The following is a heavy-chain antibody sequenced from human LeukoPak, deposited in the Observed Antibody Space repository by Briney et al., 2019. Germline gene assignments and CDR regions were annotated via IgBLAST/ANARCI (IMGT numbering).Heavy chain of an antibody. D-gene: IGHD4-23*01. V-gene: IGHV4-59*01. CDR1: GGSISSYY. CDR3: ARGTMVVTDFDY. Sequence: SETLSLTCTVSGGSISSYYWSWIRQPPGKGLGWFGYIYYSGSTNYNPSLKSRVTISVDTSKNQFSLKLSSVTAADTAVYYCARGTMVVTDFDYWGQGTLVTVSS. CDR2: IYYSGST. J-gene: IGHJ4*02.